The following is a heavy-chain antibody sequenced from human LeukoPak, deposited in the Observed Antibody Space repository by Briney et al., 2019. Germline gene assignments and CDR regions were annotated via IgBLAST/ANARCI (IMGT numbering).Heavy chain of an antibody. V-gene: IGHV3-11*04. J-gene: IGHJ5*02. CDR1: GFTFSDYY. Sequence: GGSLRLSCAASGFTFSDYYMSWIRQAPGKGLEWVSYISSSGSTIYYADSVKGRFTISRDNAKNSLYLQMNSLRAEDTAVYYCARERGTYYDFWSGYSNNWFDPWGQGTLVTVSS. D-gene: IGHD3-3*01. CDR3: ARERGTYYDFWSGYSNNWFDP. CDR2: ISSSGSTI.